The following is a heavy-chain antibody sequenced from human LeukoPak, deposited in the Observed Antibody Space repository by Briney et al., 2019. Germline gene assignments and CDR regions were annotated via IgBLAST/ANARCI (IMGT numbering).Heavy chain of an antibody. V-gene: IGHV3-48*03. J-gene: IGHJ4*02. CDR1: GFIFASYE. CDR3: ARDYGGNYRAHIDY. CDR2: ISSDGRVG. D-gene: IGHD4-23*01. Sequence: GGSLRLSCAASGFIFASYEMNWVRQAPGKGLEWVSHISSDGRVGRYLDSVRGRFTMSRDNAKDLLFLQMNGLRGEDTAVYYCARDYGGNYRAHIDYWGQGTLVTVSS.